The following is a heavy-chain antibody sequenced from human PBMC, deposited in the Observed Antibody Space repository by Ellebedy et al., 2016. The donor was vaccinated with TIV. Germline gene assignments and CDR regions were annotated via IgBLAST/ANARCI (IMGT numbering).Heavy chain of an antibody. V-gene: IGHV1-18*01. CDR3: ARDMVQGVVARCLWFDY. J-gene: IGHJ4*02. CDR1: GYTFTSYG. CDR2: ISAYTGDS. Sequence: AASVKVSCKASGYTFTSYGISWVRQAPGQGLEWVGWISAYTGDSNYAQKFQGRVTVTTDPSTSTAYLELRSLRSDDTAVYYCARDMVQGVVARCLWFDYWGQGTLVTVSS. D-gene: IGHD2-21*01.